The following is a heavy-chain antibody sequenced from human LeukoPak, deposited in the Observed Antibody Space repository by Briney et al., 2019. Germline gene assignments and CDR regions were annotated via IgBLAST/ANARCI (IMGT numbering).Heavy chain of an antibody. Sequence: SETLSLTCTVSGGSISSSSYYWGWIRQPPGKGLEWIGSIYYSGSTYYNPSLKSRVTISVDTSKNQFSLKLSSVTAADTAVYYCARRDNRDGYNSDPWGQGTLVTVSS. V-gene: IGHV4-39*01. CDR1: GGSISSSSYY. CDR2: IYYSGST. CDR3: ARRDNRDGYNSDP. J-gene: IGHJ5*02. D-gene: IGHD5-24*01.